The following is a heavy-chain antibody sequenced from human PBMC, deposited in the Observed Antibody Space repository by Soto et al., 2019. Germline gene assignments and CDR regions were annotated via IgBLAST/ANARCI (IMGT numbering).Heavy chain of an antibody. CDR3: ASAMGGTRNALNI. Sequence: PGGSLRLSCTAYRFSFSTYWMHWVRQDPGKGLLWVSRINSDGSSTNYADSVKGRFTISRDNAKSTLWLQMNSLRAEDTAVYYCASAMGGTRNALNIWGQGTMVTVSS. D-gene: IGHD6-19*01. CDR1: RFSFSTYW. V-gene: IGHV3-74*01. CDR2: INSDGSST. J-gene: IGHJ3*02.